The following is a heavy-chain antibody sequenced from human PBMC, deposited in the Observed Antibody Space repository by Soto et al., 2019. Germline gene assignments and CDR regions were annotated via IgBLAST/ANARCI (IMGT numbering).Heavy chain of an antibody. CDR2: IDPSDSYT. D-gene: IGHD6-19*01. V-gene: IGHV5-10-1*01. J-gene: IGHJ4*02. Sequence: GESLKISCKGSGYSFTSYWISWVRQMPGKGLEWMGRIDPSDSYTNYSPSFQGHVTISADKSISTAYLQWSSLKASDTAMYYCARHGISSGWYRYYFDYWGQGTPVTVSS. CDR3: ARHGISSGWYRYYFDY. CDR1: GYSFTSYW.